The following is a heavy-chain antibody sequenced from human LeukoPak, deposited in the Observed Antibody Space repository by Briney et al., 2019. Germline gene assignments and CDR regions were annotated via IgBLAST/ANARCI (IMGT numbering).Heavy chain of an antibody. Sequence: GASVTVSCKASGGTFSGYAISWVRQAPGQGLEWMGGIIPIFGTANYAQKFQGRVTITADESTSTAYMELSSLRSEDTAVYYCAKRSDSTSYYYYGMDVWGQGTTVTVSS. CDR3: AKRSDSTSYYYYGMDV. CDR1: GGTFSGYA. CDR2: IIPIFGTA. D-gene: IGHD6-6*01. V-gene: IGHV1-69*13. J-gene: IGHJ6*02.